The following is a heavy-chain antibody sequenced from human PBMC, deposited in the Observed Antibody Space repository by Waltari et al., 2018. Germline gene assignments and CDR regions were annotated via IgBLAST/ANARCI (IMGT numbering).Heavy chain of an antibody. Sequence: QVQLPESGPRLVKPSETLSLTCTVSGGSISTYYWTWIRQPPGQGPECIGYVYYSGSTKYNPSLKSRVTISIDTSKKQFSLKLSFVTAADTAVYYCARGGKGFDYWGQGTLVTVSS. J-gene: IGHJ4*02. D-gene: IGHD6-13*01. CDR2: VYYSGST. V-gene: IGHV4-59*01. CDR1: GGSISTYY. CDR3: ARGGKGFDY.